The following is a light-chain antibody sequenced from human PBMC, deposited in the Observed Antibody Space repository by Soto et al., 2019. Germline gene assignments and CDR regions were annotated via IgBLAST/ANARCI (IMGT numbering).Light chain of an antibody. CDR1: SSDVGGYNY. CDR3: CSYAGDYTFV. J-gene: IGLJ1*01. V-gene: IGLV2-11*01. Sequence: QSALTQPRSVSGSPGQSVTLSCTGTSSDVGGYNYVTWYQQYPGKAPKVMIYDVKTRPSGVPDRFSGSKSGNTASLTISGLQAEDEADYYCCSYAGDYTFVFGTVTKVTVL. CDR2: DVK.